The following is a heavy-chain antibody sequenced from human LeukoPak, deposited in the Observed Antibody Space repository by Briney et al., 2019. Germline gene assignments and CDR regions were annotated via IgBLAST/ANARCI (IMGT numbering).Heavy chain of an antibody. CDR2: IIPILGIA. V-gene: IGHV1-69*04. J-gene: IGHJ4*02. D-gene: IGHD1-26*01. CDR1: GGTFSSYA. CDR3: ARLVYTVGASTTFGY. Sequence: GASVKVSCKASGGTFSSYAISWVRQAPGQGLEWMGRIIPILGIANYAQKFQGRVTITADKSTSTAYMELSSLRSEDTAVYYCARLVYTVGASTTFGYWGQGTLVTVSS.